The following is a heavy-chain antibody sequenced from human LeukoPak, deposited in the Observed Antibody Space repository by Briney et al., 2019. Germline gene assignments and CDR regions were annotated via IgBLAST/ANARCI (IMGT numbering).Heavy chain of an antibody. CDR2: IRSKVNNYVT. Sequence: QPGGSLKLSCAASGFTFSGSGIHWVRQASGKGLEWVGRIRSKVNNYVTAYAASVKGRFTISRNDSQNTAYLEMNSLKTEDTAVYYCTTDPDEKQLMFDYWGQGTLVTVSS. CDR1: GFTFSGSG. D-gene: IGHD3-16*01. J-gene: IGHJ4*02. CDR3: TTDPDEKQLMFDY. V-gene: IGHV3-73*01.